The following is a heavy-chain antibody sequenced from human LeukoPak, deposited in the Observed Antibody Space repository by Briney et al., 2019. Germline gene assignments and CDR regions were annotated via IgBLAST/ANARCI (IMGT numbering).Heavy chain of an antibody. CDR2: IIPIFGTA. CDR3: ARGGPDIVVVPAAKRVYNWFDP. D-gene: IGHD2-2*01. J-gene: IGHJ5*02. V-gene: IGHV1-69*01. Sequence: SVKVSCKASAGTFSSYSISWVLQDPGQGLEWMGGIIPIFGTANYAQKFQGRVTITADEATSTAYMELSSLRSEDTAVYYCARGGPDIVVVPAAKRVYNWFDPWGQGTLVTVSS. CDR1: AGTFSSYS.